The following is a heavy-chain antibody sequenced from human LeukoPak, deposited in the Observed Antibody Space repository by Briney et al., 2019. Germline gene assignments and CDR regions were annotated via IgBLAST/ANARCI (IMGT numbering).Heavy chain of an antibody. CDR1: EFTFSNYA. V-gene: IGHV3-30*18. D-gene: IGHD3-10*01. CDR2: ISYDGSTK. J-gene: IGHJ4*02. CDR3: AKDLHYYGPGSSPQY. Sequence: GGPLRLSCEASEFTFSNYAMHWVRRAPGKGLEWVALISYDGSTKHYADSVKGRFTISRDNSKNTLSLQINSLRSEDTAVYYCAKDLHYYGPGSSPQYWGQGTLVTVSS.